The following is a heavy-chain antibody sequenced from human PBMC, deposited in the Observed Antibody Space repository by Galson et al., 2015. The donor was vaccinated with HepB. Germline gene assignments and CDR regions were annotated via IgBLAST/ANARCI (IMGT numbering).Heavy chain of an antibody. D-gene: IGHD2-2*01. CDR1: GYTFTGYY. CDR2: INPDRGGT. J-gene: IGHJ4*02. V-gene: IGHV1-2*06. CDR3: ARINSVFCSSTTCRPDY. Sequence: SVKVSCKASGYTFTGYYIHWVRQAPGQGLEWMGRINPDRGGTEYAQKFQGRVTMARETSISTVYMDLRRLRSDDTAVYYCARINSVFCSSTTCRPDYWGQGTLVTVSS.